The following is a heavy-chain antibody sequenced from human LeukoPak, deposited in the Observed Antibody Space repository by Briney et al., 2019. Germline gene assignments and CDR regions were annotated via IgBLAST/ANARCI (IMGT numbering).Heavy chain of an antibody. J-gene: IGHJ4*02. CDR2: IYSTGRV. CDR3: ARASETAMVTL. CDR1: GVSITSGTYY. Sequence: SQTLSLTCTVSGVSITSGTYYWTWIRQPAGKGLEWIGRIYSTGRVNYNPSLKSRVTMLLDTSKNHISLKLTSVTAADTAIYFCARASETAMVTLWGQGTLVTVSS. V-gene: IGHV4-61*02. D-gene: IGHD5-18*01.